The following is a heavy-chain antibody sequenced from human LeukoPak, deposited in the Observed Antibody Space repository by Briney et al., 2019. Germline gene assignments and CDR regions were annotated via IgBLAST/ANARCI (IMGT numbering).Heavy chain of an antibody. D-gene: IGHD3-22*01. V-gene: IGHV4-34*01. J-gene: IGHJ4*02. CDR2: INHSGST. CDR1: GGSFSGYY. Sequence: SETLSLTCAVYGGSFSGYYWSWIRQPPGKGLEWIGEINHSGSTNYNPSLKSRVTISVDTSRNQFSLRLTSVTAADTAVYYCARGPPVDYYDNSGYYYFDCRGQGTLVTVSS. CDR3: ARGPPVDYYDNSGYYYFDC.